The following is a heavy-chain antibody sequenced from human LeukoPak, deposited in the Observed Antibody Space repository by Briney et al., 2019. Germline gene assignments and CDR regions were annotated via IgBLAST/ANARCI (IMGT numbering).Heavy chain of an antibody. CDR2: IWHSGST. D-gene: IGHD6-13*01. Sequence: LTEALSLTCAVHGYSLTSGYYWTWLRQPPGEGVEWHGCIWHSGSTYYNPSLKSRVTISVDTANNQFSLKLTSVTAADTAVYYCAARGISWYCDLWGRGTLVTVSS. V-gene: IGHV4-38-2*01. J-gene: IGHJ2*01. CDR1: GYSLTSGYY. CDR3: AARGISWYCDL.